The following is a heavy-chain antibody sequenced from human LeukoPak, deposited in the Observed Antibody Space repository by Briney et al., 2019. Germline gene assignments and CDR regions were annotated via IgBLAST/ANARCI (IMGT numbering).Heavy chain of an antibody. V-gene: IGHV3-13*01. CDR1: GFTFSSYD. CDR3: AKATFGCSSTSCYSFDY. CDR2: IGTAGDT. J-gene: IGHJ4*02. D-gene: IGHD2-2*02. Sequence: GGSLRLSCAASGFTFSSYDMHWVRQATGKGLEWVSAIGTAGDTYYPGSVKGRFTISRENAKNSLYLQMNSLRAEDTAIYYCAKATFGCSSTSCYSFDYWGQGTLVTVSS.